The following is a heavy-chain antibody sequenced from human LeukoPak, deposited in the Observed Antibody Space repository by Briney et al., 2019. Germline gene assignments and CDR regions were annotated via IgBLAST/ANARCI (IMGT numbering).Heavy chain of an antibody. D-gene: IGHD3-16*01. CDR3: AKWGGFYGDYFDY. Sequence: SGGSLRLSCAASGFTFSNAWMSWVRQAPGKGLEWVSAITGSGTGTYYADSVKGRFTISRDNPKNTLYLQMNSLRAEDTAVYYCAKWGGFYGDYFDYWGQGTLVTVSS. V-gene: IGHV3-23*01. CDR1: GFTFSNAW. CDR2: ITGSGTGT. J-gene: IGHJ4*02.